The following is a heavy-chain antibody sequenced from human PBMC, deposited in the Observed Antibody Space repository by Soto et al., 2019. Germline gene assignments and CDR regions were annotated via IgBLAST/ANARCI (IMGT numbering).Heavy chain of an antibody. J-gene: IGHJ5*02. CDR1: GFPFSSRA. CDR2: IGGSGTKT. V-gene: IGHV3-23*01. CDR3: AEWARYCSGADCRA. D-gene: IGHD2-15*01. Sequence: EVQLLESGGGLVQPGGSLRLSCAASGFPFSSRAMTWVRQAPGKGLEWVSAIGGSGTKTYYADSVKGRFTISGDTSKNTLYLQMNSLRADDTAVYYCAEWARYCSGADCRAWGQGTLVTVCS.